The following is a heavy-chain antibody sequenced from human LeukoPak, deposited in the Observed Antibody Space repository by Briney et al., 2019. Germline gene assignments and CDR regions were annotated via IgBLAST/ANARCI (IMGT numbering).Heavy chain of an antibody. Sequence: PSETLSLTCTVSGGSISSYYWSWIRQPPGKGLEWIGYIYYSGSTNYNPSLKSRVTISVDTSKNQFSLKLSSVTAADTAVYYCARNYGGNSGTFDYWGQGTLVTVSS. CDR1: GGSISSYY. V-gene: IGHV4-59*12. CDR3: ARNYGGNSGTFDY. CDR2: IYYSGST. D-gene: IGHD4-23*01. J-gene: IGHJ4*02.